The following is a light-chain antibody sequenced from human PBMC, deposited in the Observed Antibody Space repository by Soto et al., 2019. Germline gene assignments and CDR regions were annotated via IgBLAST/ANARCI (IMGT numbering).Light chain of an antibody. Sequence: EKVMTQSPATLSVSPGERATLSCRASQSVSSNLAWYHQKPGQPPRLLIYDASTRATGVPARFSGSGSGTEFTLTISSVQAEDLAVYYCQQYDDWPETFGQGTKVEIK. V-gene: IGKV3-15*01. J-gene: IGKJ1*01. CDR3: QQYDDWPET. CDR1: QSVSSN. CDR2: DAS.